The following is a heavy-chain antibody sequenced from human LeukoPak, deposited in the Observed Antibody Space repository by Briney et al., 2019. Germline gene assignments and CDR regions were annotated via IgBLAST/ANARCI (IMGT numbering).Heavy chain of an antibody. Sequence: PSETLSLTCSVSGGSVSSGSSYWSWIRQPPGKGLEWIGYIYYSGSTNYNPSLKSRVTISLDTSKNQFSLKLRSVTAADTAVYYCARTDLGRHFDHWGQGTLVTVSS. CDR3: ARTDLGRHFDH. D-gene: IGHD1-26*01. CDR1: GGSVSSGSSY. J-gene: IGHJ4*02. CDR2: IYYSGST. V-gene: IGHV4-61*01.